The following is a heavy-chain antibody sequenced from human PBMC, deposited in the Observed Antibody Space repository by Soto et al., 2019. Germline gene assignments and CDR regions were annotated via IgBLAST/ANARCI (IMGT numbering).Heavy chain of an antibody. CDR2: ISSDSSHT. CDR1: GFTVSGYY. CDR3: ATGQEVRMADI. Sequence: QVQLLESGGGLVKPGGSLRLSCVASGFTVSGYYMAWIRQPPGKGLEWIAFISSDSSHTDHADSVKGRFTISRDNAKNSLYLQMNGLRAEDTAVYFCATGQEVRMADIWGQWTMVTVSS. D-gene: IGHD2-15*01. J-gene: IGHJ3*02. V-gene: IGHV3-11*03.